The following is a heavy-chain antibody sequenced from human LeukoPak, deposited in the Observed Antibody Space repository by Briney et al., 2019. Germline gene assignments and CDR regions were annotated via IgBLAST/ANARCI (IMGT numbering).Heavy chain of an antibody. CDR3: ARVLTYYYGSGSPSYYYYYYGMDV. D-gene: IGHD3-10*01. CDR2: ISSSSSYT. CDR1: GFTFSDYY. J-gene: IGHJ6*02. V-gene: IGHV3-11*05. Sequence: PGGSLRLSCAASGFTFSDYYMSWLRQAPGKGLEWVSYISSSSSYTNYADSVKGRFTISRDNAKNSLYLQMNSLRAEDTAAYYCARVLTYYYGSGSPSYYYYYYGMDVWGQGTTVTVSS.